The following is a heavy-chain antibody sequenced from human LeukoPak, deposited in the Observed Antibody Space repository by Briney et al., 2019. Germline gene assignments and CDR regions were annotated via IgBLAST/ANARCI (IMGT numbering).Heavy chain of an antibody. Sequence: SETLSLTCTVSGGSMSSWYWSWIRQPPGKGLELIGYIYDSGSTNYNPSLKSRVTISVDTSKNQLSLKLSSVAAADTAVYYCARAFYYYDAFDIWGQGTMVTVSS. CDR3: ARAFYYYDAFDI. CDR2: IYDSGST. CDR1: GGSMSSWY. D-gene: IGHD1-26*01. J-gene: IGHJ3*02. V-gene: IGHV4-59*01.